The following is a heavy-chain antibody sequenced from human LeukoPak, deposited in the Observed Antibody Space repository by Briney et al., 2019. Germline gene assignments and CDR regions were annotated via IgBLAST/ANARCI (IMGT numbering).Heavy chain of an antibody. CDR2: IIPVFGTA. CDR3: ARDWIGGDCYSCAFDAFDI. V-gene: IGHV1-69*05. Sequence: SVKVSCKASGGTFSSYAISWVRQAPGQGLEWMGRIIPVFGTANYAQKFQGRVTITTDESTSTAYMELSSLRSEDTAVYYCARDWIGGDCYSCAFDAFDIWGQGTMVTVSS. D-gene: IGHD2-21*01. CDR1: GGTFSSYA. J-gene: IGHJ3*02.